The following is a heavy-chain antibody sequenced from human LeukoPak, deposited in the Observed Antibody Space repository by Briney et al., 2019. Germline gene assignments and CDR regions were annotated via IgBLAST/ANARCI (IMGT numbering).Heavy chain of an antibody. D-gene: IGHD2-21*02. J-gene: IGHJ4*02. Sequence: GGSLRLSCAASGFTFNVYSVNWVRQAPGKGLEWGSYISGTGSTIYYAASVKGRFTISRDNAKNSLYLQMNSLRVEDTAVYYCARDRGTAGLDYWGQGTLVTVSS. V-gene: IGHV3-48*04. CDR3: ARDRGTAGLDY. CDR2: ISGTGSTI. CDR1: GFTFNVYS.